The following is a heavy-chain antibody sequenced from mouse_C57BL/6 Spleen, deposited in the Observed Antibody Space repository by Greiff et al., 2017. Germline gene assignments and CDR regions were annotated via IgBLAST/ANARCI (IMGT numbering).Heavy chain of an antibody. V-gene: IGHV1-80*01. Sequence: VKLVESGAELVKPGASVKISCKASGYAFSSYWMNWVKQRPGKGLEWIGQIYPGDGDTNYNGKFKGKATLTADKSSSTAYMQLSSLTSEDSAVYFCARSDYDGYYGAYWGQGTLVTVSA. J-gene: IGHJ3*01. CDR1: GYAFSSYW. CDR2: IYPGDGDT. D-gene: IGHD2-3*01. CDR3: ARSDYDGYYGAY.